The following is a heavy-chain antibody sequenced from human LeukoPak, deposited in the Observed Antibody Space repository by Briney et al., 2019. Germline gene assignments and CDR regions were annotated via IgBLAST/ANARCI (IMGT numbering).Heavy chain of an antibody. Sequence: GGSLRLSCAASGFTVSSNYMSWVRQAPGKGLEWVSVIYSGGSTYYADSVKGRFTISRDNSKNTLYLQMNSLRAEDTAVYYCAKSLVVVTAIFYWGQGTLVTVSS. J-gene: IGHJ4*02. D-gene: IGHD2-21*02. V-gene: IGHV3-53*01. CDR1: GFTVSSNY. CDR2: IYSGGST. CDR3: AKSLVVVTAIFY.